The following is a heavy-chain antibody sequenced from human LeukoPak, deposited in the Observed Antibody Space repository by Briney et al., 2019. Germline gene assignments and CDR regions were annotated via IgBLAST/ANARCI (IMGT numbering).Heavy chain of an antibody. Sequence: PGGSLRLSCAASGFTFSSYAMSWVRQAPGKGLEWVSAISGSGGSTYYADSVKGRFTISRDSSKNTLYLQMNSLRAEDTAVYYCAKDHDYYDSSGYYHPFDYWGQGTLVTVSS. CDR1: GFTFSSYA. J-gene: IGHJ4*02. CDR3: AKDHDYYDSSGYYHPFDY. D-gene: IGHD3-22*01. V-gene: IGHV3-23*01. CDR2: ISGSGGST.